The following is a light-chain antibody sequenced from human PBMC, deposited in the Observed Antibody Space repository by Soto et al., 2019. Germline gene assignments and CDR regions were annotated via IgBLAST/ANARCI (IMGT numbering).Light chain of an antibody. CDR3: QQYTNFPLT. CDR1: QSISSW. V-gene: IGKV1-5*01. J-gene: IGKJ4*01. CDR2: EAS. Sequence: DIQMTQSPSTLSASVGDRVTITCRASQSISSWLAWYQQKPGKAPKLLIHEASRLESGVPSRFSGSESGTEFTRTISGLHAADFATYYCQQYTNFPLTFGGGTKVEIK.